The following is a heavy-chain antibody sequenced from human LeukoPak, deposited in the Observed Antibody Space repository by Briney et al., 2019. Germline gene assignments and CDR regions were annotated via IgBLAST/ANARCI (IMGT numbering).Heavy chain of an antibody. V-gene: IGHV4-59*01. CDR3: ARGRTGFDY. Sequence: SETLSLTCTVSGGSISSYYWSWIRQPPGKGLEWIGYIYYSGSTNYNPSLKSRVTMSVDTSQNQFSLRLSSVTAADTAVYYCARGRTGFDYWGQGTLVTVSS. J-gene: IGHJ4*02. D-gene: IGHD1-14*01. CDR2: IYYSGST. CDR1: GGSISSYY.